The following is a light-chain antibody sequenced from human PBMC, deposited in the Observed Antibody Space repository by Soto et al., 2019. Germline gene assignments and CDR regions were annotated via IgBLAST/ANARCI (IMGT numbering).Light chain of an antibody. Sequence: DIQMTQSPSILSASVGDRVTITCRASQSISSWLAWYQQKPGRAPKVLIFDASSLESGVPSRFSGSGSATEFTLTISSLQPDDLATYYCQQANSFPVTFGQGTRLEIK. CDR1: QSISSW. CDR3: QQANSFPVT. CDR2: DAS. V-gene: IGKV1-5*01. J-gene: IGKJ5*01.